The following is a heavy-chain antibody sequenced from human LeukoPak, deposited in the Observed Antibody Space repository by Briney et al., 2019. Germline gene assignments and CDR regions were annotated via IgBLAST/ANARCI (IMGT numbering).Heavy chain of an antibody. Sequence: GSLRLSCAASGFKFSSFSMNWVRQPPGKGLEWIGEINHSGSTNYNPSLKSRVTISVDTSKNQFSLKLSSVTAADTAVYYCARATSVVRYSSSAYYYYYYMDVWGKGTTVTVSS. V-gene: IGHV4-34*01. CDR2: INHSGST. CDR1: GFKFSSFS. D-gene: IGHD6-6*01. J-gene: IGHJ6*03. CDR3: ARATSVVRYSSSAYYYYYYMDV.